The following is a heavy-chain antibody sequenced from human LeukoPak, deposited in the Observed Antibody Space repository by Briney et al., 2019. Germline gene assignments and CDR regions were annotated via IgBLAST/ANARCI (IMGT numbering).Heavy chain of an antibody. CDR2: INYSGST. D-gene: IGHD3-16*02. CDR3: ARAGSVYPYYFDY. V-gene: IGHV4-59*01. CDR1: GGSISNFY. J-gene: IGHJ4*02. Sequence: KPSETLSLTCTVSGGSISNFYWSWIRQPPGEGLEWIAYINYSGSTNYNPSLRSRVSISIDTSKNQFSLNLKSVTAADTAVYYCARAGSVYPYYFDYWGQGTLVTVSS.